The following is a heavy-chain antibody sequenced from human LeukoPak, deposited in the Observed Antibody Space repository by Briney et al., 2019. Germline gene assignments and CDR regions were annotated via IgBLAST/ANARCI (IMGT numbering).Heavy chain of an antibody. J-gene: IGHJ4*02. CDR2: TYTSGST. Sequence: SETLSLTCTVSGGSISSYYWSWIRQPPGKGLEWIGYTYTSGSTNYNPSLKSRVTISVDTSKNQFSLKLSSVTAADTAVYYCARHGLRRFGELEIDYWGQGTLVTVSS. D-gene: IGHD3-10*01. CDR1: GGSISSYY. V-gene: IGHV4-4*09. CDR3: ARHGLRRFGELEIDY.